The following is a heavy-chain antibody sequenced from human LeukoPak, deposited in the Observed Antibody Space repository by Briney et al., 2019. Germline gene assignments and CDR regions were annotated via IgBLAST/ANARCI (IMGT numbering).Heavy chain of an antibody. Sequence: PGGSLRLSCAASGFTFNSYAMHWVRQAPGKGLEWVSGISWNSGSIGYADSVKGRFTISRDNAKNSLYLQMNSLRAEDMALYYCAKGICSSTSCYVLDYWGQGTLVTVSS. D-gene: IGHD2-2*01. CDR3: AKGICSSTSCYVLDY. V-gene: IGHV3-9*03. J-gene: IGHJ4*02. CDR2: ISWNSGSI. CDR1: GFTFNSYA.